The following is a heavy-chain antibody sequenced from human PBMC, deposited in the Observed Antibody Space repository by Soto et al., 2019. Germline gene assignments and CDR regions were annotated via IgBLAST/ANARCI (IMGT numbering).Heavy chain of an antibody. Sequence: SETRSLTCNVSGGSIYTYYWSWLRQSQGKGLEWIGYISYGVSTNYNPSLESRVTISVDTSKKQVPLKLGTEGAADTAIYFGAEYCSSPLCPEDHHFGLEVWGQGTTVTVSS. CDR2: ISYGVST. J-gene: IGHJ6*01. D-gene: IGHD2-2*01. V-gene: IGHV4-59*01. CDR3: AEYCSSPLCPEDHHFGLEV. CDR1: GGSIYTYY.